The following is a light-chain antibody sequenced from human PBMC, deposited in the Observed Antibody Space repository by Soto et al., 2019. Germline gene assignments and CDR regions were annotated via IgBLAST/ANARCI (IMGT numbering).Light chain of an antibody. CDR2: GAS. Sequence: EIVLTQSPGTLSLSPGERATLSCRASQSVSSSYLAWYQQKPGQAPRLLIYGASSRAFGIPDRFSGSESGTDFSLTISRLEPEDFAVYYCQQYCCSPWTFGQGTKVDIK. CDR3: QQYCCSPWT. CDR1: QSVSSSY. V-gene: IGKV3-20*01. J-gene: IGKJ1*01.